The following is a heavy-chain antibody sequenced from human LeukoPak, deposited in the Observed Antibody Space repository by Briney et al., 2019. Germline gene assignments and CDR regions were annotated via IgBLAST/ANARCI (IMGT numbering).Heavy chain of an antibody. V-gene: IGHV3-21*01. CDR1: GFTFSSYA. D-gene: IGHD6-19*01. Sequence: GGSLRLSCAASGFTFSSYAMSWVRQAPGKGLEWVSSISGSGTYRYYADSLKGRFTISRGYAQNSLYLQMSSLRAEDTGVYYCARAPVAGPSHFDYWGQGTLVTVSS. J-gene: IGHJ4*02. CDR3: ARAPVAGPSHFDY. CDR2: ISGSGTYR.